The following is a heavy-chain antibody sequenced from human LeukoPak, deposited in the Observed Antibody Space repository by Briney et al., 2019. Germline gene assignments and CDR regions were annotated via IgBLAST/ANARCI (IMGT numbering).Heavy chain of an antibody. Sequence: ASVKVSCTASGYTFTGYYMHWVRQAPGQGLEWMGRINPNSGGTNYAQKFQGRVTMTRDTSIGTAYMELSRLRSDDTAVYYCARVSSPLQYNWFDPWGQGTLVTVSS. J-gene: IGHJ5*02. CDR2: INPNSGGT. CDR3: ARVSSPLQYNWFDP. D-gene: IGHD1-14*01. V-gene: IGHV1-2*06. CDR1: GYTFTGYY.